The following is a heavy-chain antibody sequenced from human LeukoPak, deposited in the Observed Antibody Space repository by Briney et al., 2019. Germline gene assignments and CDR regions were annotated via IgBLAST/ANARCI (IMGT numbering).Heavy chain of an antibody. CDR3: ARDWGEDTAMAKIWFDP. Sequence: SVKVSCKASGGTFSSYAISWVRQAPGQGLEWMGRIIPIFGTANYAQKFQGRVTITADKSTSTAYMELSSLRSEDTAVYYCARDWGEDTAMAKIWFDPWGQGTLVTVSS. D-gene: IGHD5-18*01. CDR2: IIPIFGTA. CDR1: GGTFSSYA. V-gene: IGHV1-69*06. J-gene: IGHJ5*02.